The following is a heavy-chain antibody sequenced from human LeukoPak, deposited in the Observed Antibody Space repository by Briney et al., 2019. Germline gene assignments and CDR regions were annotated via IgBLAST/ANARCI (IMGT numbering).Heavy chain of an antibody. J-gene: IGHJ4*02. V-gene: IGHV3-7*01. Sequence: GGSLRLSCAASGFTFSRHWMSWVRQAPGKGLEWVSHIRQDGNWRHHEDSVEGRFTISRDNAKNSLYLQMNSLRVEDTAVYYCARFGDPSTTLDYWGQGTRVTVSS. D-gene: IGHD3-16*01. CDR2: IRQDGNWR. CDR1: GFTFSRHW. CDR3: ARFGDPSTTLDY.